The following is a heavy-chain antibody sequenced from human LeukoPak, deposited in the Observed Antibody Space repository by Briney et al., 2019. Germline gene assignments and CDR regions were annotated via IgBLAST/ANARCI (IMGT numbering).Heavy chain of an antibody. CDR2: INHSGST. CDR1: GGSFSGYY. D-gene: IGHD2-15*01. CDR3: ARRRYCSGGSCRGSFDY. J-gene: IGHJ4*02. Sequence: KPSETLSLTCAVYGGSFSGYYWSWIRQSPGKGLEWIGEINHSGSTNYNPSLKSRVTISVDTSKNQFSLKLSSVTAADTAVYYCARRRYCSGGSCRGSFDYWGQGTLVTVSS. V-gene: IGHV4-34*01.